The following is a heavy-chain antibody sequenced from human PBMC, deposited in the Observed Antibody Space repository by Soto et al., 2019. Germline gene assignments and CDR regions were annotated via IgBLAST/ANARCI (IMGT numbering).Heavy chain of an antibody. CDR1: GFTFSSYG. Sequence: GGSLRLSCAASGFTFSSYGMHWVRQAPGKGLEWVAVIWYDGSNKYYADSVKGRFTISRDNSKNTLYLQMNSLRAEDTAVYYCARDPSYCSSTSGYVRGWFDSWGQGSLVTGSS. CDR2: IWYDGSNK. D-gene: IGHD2-2*01. J-gene: IGHJ5*01. CDR3: ARDPSYCSSTSGYVRGWFDS. V-gene: IGHV3-33*01.